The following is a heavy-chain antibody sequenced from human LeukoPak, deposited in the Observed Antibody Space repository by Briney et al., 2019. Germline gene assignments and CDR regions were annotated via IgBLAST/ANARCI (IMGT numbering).Heavy chain of an antibody. CDR3: AKEEDRLRYFDWFRVNPIDY. J-gene: IGHJ4*02. CDR1: GFTFSSYA. Sequence: GGSLRLSCAASGFTFSSYAMHWVRQAPGKGLEWVAVISYDGSNKYYADSVKGRFTISRDNSKNTLYLQMNSLRAEDTAVYYCAKEEDRLRYFDWFRVNPIDYWGQGTLVTVSS. CDR2: ISYDGSNK. D-gene: IGHD3-9*01. V-gene: IGHV3-30-3*01.